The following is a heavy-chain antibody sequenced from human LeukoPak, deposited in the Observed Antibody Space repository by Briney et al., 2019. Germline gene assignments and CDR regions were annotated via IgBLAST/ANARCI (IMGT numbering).Heavy chain of an antibody. CDR2: IRSDGSST. CDR1: GFTFSSYG. CDR3: AKDSRNTITFGGVIPD. J-gene: IGHJ4*02. Sequence: PGGSLRLSCAASGFTFSSYGMHWVRQAPGKGLEWVAVIRSDGSSTYYADSVKGRFTISRDNSKNTLYLQINSLRAEDTAVYYCAKDSRNTITFGGVIPDWGQGTLVTVSS. D-gene: IGHD3-16*02. V-gene: IGHV3-30*02.